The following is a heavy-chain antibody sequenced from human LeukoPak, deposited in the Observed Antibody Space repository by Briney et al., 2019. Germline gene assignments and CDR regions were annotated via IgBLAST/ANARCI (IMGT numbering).Heavy chain of an antibody. CDR2: ISSSSSYI. CDR3: ARDRGLLPAA. J-gene: IGHJ5*02. V-gene: IGHV3-21*01. D-gene: IGHD2-2*01. Sequence: GGSLRLSCAASGFTFSSYSMNWVRQARGKGREWVSSISSSSSYIYYADSVKGRFTISRDNAKNSLYLQMNSLRAEDTAVYYCARDRGLLPAAWGQGTPVTVSS. CDR1: GFTFSSYS.